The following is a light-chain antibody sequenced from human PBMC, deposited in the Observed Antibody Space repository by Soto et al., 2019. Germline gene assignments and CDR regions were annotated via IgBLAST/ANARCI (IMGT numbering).Light chain of an antibody. CDR2: EVS. J-gene: IGLJ1*01. CDR3: TSYTSSSTLYV. CDR1: SSDVGGYNY. Sequence: QSVLAQPASASGSPGQPITISSTGTSSDVGGYNYVSWYQQHPGKAPKLMIYEVSNRPSGISNRFSGSKSGNTASLTISGLQAEDEAYYYCTSYTSSSTLYVFGTGTKVTVL. V-gene: IGLV2-14*01.